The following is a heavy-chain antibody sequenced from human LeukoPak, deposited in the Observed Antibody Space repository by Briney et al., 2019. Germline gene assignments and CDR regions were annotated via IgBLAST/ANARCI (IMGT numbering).Heavy chain of an antibody. Sequence: PSETLSLTCTVSGGSISSGDSYWSWIRQPPGKGLECIGYIYYSGSPFYDPSLKSRVTISVDTSKNHFSLNLSSVTAADTAVYYCARGNNPYYFDYWGQGTLVTVSS. CDR3: ARGNNPYYFDY. D-gene: IGHD2/OR15-2a*01. J-gene: IGHJ4*02. CDR2: IYYSGSP. V-gene: IGHV4-30-4*08. CDR1: GGSISSGDSY.